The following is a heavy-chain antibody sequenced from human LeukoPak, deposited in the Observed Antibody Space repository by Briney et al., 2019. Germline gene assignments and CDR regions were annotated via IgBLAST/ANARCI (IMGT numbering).Heavy chain of an antibody. CDR1: GFTFSSYS. Sequence: GGSLRLSCAASGFTFSSYSITWVRQAPGKRLQWVSSISSSSSYIYYADSVKGRFTISRDNAKNSLYLQMNSLRAEDTAVYYCARESGSASFDYWGQGTLVTVSS. CDR3: ARESGSASFDY. D-gene: IGHD6-19*01. V-gene: IGHV3-21*01. CDR2: ISSSSSYI. J-gene: IGHJ4*02.